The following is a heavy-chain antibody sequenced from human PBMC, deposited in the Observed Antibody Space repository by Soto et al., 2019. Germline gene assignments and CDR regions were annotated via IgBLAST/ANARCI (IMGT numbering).Heavy chain of an antibody. V-gene: IGHV1-18*04. CDR2: ISAYNGNT. CDR3: ASRYCSSTSCYEDY. D-gene: IGHD2-2*01. J-gene: IGHJ4*02. CDR1: GYTFTSYG. Sequence: ASVKVSCKASGYTFTSYGISWVRQAPGQGLEWMGWISAYNGNTNYAQKLQGRVTMTTDTSTSTAYMELRSLRSDDTAVYYCASRYCSSTSCYEDYWGQGTLVTAPQ.